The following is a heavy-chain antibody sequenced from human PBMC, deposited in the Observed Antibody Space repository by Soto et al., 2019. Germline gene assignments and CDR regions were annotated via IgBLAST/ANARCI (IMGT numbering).Heavy chain of an antibody. CDR3: AKVSYNWFDP. CDR2: IYPGDSDT. D-gene: IGHD2-8*01. Sequence: GESLKISGKGSGFSFSNYWIAWVRQMPGKGLEWMGIIYPGDSDTRYSPSFQGQVTISVDKSISTAYLQWNSLKASDSAMYFCAKVSYNWFDPWGQGTLVTVSS. J-gene: IGHJ5*02. V-gene: IGHV5-51*01. CDR1: GFSFSNYW.